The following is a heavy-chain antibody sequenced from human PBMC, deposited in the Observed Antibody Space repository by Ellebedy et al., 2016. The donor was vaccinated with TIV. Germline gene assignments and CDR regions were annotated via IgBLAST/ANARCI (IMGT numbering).Heavy chain of an antibody. J-gene: IGHJ6*02. CDR2: ISYDGSNK. D-gene: IGHD3-16*01. V-gene: IGHV3-30*03. Sequence: GESLKISXATSGFTFSSYGMHWVRQAPGKGLEWVAVISYDGSNKYYADSVKGRFTISRDNSKNTLYLQMNSLRAEDTAVYYCARAKDLGGFYYYYGMDVWGQGTTVTVSS. CDR1: GFTFSSYG. CDR3: ARAKDLGGFYYYYGMDV.